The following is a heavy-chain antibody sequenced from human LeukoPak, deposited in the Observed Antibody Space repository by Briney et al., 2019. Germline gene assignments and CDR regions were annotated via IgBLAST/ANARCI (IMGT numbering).Heavy chain of an antibody. D-gene: IGHD1-26*01. CDR3: ARDPSGTFFPYYFDY. CDR1: GSTFSTYS. V-gene: IGHV3-21*01. CDR2: ISSSSSYI. J-gene: IGHJ4*02. Sequence: GGSLRLSCAASGSTFSTYSMNWVRQAPGKGLEWVSSISSSSSYIYYTDSVKGRFTISRDNAKNSLYLQMNSLRAEDTAVYYCARDPSGTFFPYYFDYWGQGTLVTVSS.